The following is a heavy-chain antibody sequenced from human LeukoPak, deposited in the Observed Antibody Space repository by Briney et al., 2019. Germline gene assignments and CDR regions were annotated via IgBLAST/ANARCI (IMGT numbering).Heavy chain of an antibody. D-gene: IGHD3-3*01. CDR2: TKPDGSEK. V-gene: IGHV3-7*01. CDR1: GFTFSNFW. CDR3: ARDNGVVHGVYYMDV. Sequence: GGSLRLSCAASGFTFSNFWMTWVRQAPGEGLEWVADTKPDGSEKLYVKSVRGRFTISRDNAKMSLFLQMNSLRAEDTAVYYCARDNGVVHGVYYMDVWGKGTTVTVS. J-gene: IGHJ6*03.